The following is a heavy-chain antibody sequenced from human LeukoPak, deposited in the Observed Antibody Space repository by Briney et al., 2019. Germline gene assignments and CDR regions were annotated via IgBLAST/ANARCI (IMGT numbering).Heavy chain of an antibody. CDR1: GFTFSSYG. V-gene: IGHV3-30*18. D-gene: IGHD3-22*01. CDR3: AKGYYYDSSVTREAFDI. CDR2: ISYDGSNK. Sequence: PGGSLRLSCAASGFTFSSYGMHWVRQAPGKGLEWVAVISYDGSNKYYADSVKGRFTISGDNSKNTLYLQMNSLRAEDTAVYYCAKGYYYDSSVTREAFDIWGQGTMVTVSS. J-gene: IGHJ3*02.